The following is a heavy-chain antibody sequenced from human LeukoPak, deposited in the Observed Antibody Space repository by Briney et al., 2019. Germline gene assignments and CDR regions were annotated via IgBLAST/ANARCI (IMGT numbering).Heavy chain of an antibody. CDR1: GYTFTSYG. CDR2: ISAYNGNT. V-gene: IGHV1-18*01. CDR3: ARVVSSGYHYGWFDP. Sequence: ASVKVSCKASGYTFTSYGISWVRQAPGQGLEWMGWISAYNGNTNYAQKLQGRVTMTTDTSTSTAYMELRSLRSDDTAVYYCARVVSSGYHYGWFDPWGQGTLVTVSS. D-gene: IGHD3-22*01. J-gene: IGHJ5*02.